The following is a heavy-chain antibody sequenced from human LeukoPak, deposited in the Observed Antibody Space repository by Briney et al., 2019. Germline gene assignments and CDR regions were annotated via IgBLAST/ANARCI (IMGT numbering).Heavy chain of an antibody. J-gene: IGHJ4*02. CDR2: IKQDGSEK. CDR1: GFTFSSYW. D-gene: IGHD2-21*02. V-gene: IGHV3-7*03. Sequence: GGSLRLSCAASGFTFSSYWMSWVRQAPGKGLEWVANIKQDGSEKYYVDSVKGRFTISRDNAKNSLYLQMDSLRAEDTAVYYCARASPGVTMDYWGQGTLVTVSS. CDR3: ARASPGVTMDY.